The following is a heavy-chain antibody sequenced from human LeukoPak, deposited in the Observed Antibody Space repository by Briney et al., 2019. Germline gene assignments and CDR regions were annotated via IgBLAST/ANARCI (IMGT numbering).Heavy chain of an antibody. V-gene: IGHV3-74*01. CDR1: GFTFSSYW. D-gene: IGHD2-15*01. CDR3: AAPSVVAAFQR. J-gene: IGHJ1*01. Sequence: GGSLRLSCAASGFTFSSYWIHWVRQLPGKGLVWVSRINSDGSSTSYADSVKGRFTISIDNAKNTLYLQMNSLRAEDTAVYFCAAPSVVAAFQRWGQGTLVTVSS. CDR2: INSDGSST.